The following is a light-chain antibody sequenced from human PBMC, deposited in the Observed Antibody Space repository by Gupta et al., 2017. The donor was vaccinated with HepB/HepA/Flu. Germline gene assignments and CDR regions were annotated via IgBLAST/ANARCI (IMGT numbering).Light chain of an antibody. J-gene: IGKJ3*01. Sequence: EIQMTQSPSSLSASVGDRVTITCQASQDISNYLNWYQQKPGKAPKLLIYDASNLETGVPSRFSGSGSGTDFTFTISSLQPEDIATYYCQQYDNLPLTFGPGTKVEIK. CDR3: QQYDNLPLT. CDR2: DAS. CDR1: QDISNY. V-gene: IGKV1-33*01.